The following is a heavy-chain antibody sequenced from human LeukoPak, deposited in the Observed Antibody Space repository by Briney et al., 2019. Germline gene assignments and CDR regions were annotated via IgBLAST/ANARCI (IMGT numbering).Heavy chain of an antibody. CDR1: GFSLSTSGVG. J-gene: IGHJ5*02. CDR3: ALSSSAYCGGDCYFRFDWFDP. V-gene: IGHV2-5*01. CDR2: IYWSDDK. Sequence: SGPTLVKPTQTLTLTCTFSGFSLSTSGVGVGWIRQPPGKALEWLALIYWSDDKRYSPSLKSRLTITKDTSKNQVVLTMTNMDPVDTATYYCALSSSAYCGGDCYFRFDWFDPWGQGTLVTVSS. D-gene: IGHD2-21*02.